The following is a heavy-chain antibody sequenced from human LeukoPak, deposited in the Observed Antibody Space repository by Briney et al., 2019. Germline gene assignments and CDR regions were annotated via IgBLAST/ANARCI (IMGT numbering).Heavy chain of an antibody. J-gene: IGHJ6*02. CDR3: ARGEAENYYYYGMDV. Sequence: PSETLSLTFTVSGGSISSYYWSWVRQPPGKGLEWIGYIYYSGSTNYNASLKSRVTISVDTSKNQFSLKLSSVTAADTAVYYCARGEAENYYYYGMDVWGQGTTVTVSS. CDR1: GGSISSYY. CDR2: IYYSGST. V-gene: IGHV4-59*08. D-gene: IGHD6-19*01.